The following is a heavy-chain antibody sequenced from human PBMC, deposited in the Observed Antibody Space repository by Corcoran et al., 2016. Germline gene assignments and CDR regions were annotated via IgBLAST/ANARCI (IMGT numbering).Heavy chain of an antibody. V-gene: IGHV3-21*01. CDR3: ARAAFGDYLGDY. Sequence: EVQLVDSGVGLFKPGGSLRLSCAASGFTFSIYSINWVRQAPGKGLEWVSSISSSSSYIYYAGSVKGRFTISRDNAKNSLYLQMNSLRAEDTAVYYGARAAFGDYLGDYWGQGTLVTVSS. D-gene: IGHD4-17*01. CDR1: GFTFSIYS. J-gene: IGHJ4*02. CDR2: ISSSSSYI.